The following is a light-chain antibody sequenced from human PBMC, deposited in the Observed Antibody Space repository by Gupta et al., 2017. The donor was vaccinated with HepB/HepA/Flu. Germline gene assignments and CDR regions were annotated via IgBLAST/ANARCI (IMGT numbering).Light chain of an antibody. J-gene: IGLJ1*01. Sequence: SSALSQDPAVSVALGQTVRITCQGDSLRSYYASWYQQKPGQAPVLVIYGKNNRPSGIPDRFSGSSSGNTASLTITGAQAEDEADYYCNSQASSGNLYVFGTGTKVTVL. CDR2: GKN. CDR1: SLRSYY. V-gene: IGLV3-19*01. CDR3: NSQASSGNLYV.